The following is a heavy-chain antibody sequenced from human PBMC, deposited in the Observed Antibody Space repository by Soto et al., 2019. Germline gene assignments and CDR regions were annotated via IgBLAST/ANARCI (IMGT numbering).Heavy chain of an antibody. CDR3: ARVSRLRFLEWLLGAFDI. D-gene: IGHD3-3*01. CDR1: GGSISSGGYS. Sequence: QLQLQESGSGLVKPSQTLSLTCAVSGGSISSGGYSWSWIRQPPGKGLEWIGYIYHSGSTYYNPSLKSRVTISVDRSKNQFSLKLSSVTAADTAVYYCARVSRLRFLEWLLGAFDIWGQGTMVTVSS. V-gene: IGHV4-30-2*01. J-gene: IGHJ3*02. CDR2: IYHSGST.